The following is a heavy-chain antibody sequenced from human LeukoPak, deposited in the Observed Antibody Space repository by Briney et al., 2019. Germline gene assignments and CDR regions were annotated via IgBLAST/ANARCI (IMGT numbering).Heavy chain of an antibody. CDR3: ARASLYCTNGVCYVLDY. J-gene: IGHJ4*02. CDR2: ISGSGGST. Sequence: PGGSLRLSCAASGFTFSSYAMNWVRQAPGKGLEWVSAISGSGGSTYYADSVKGRFTISRDNSKNTLYLQMNSLRAEDTAVYYCARASLYCTNGVCYVLDYWGQGTLVTVSS. D-gene: IGHD2-8*01. CDR1: GFTFSSYA. V-gene: IGHV3-23*01.